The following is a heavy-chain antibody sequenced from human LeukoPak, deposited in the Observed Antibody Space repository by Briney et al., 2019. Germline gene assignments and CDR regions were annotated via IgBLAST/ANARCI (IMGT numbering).Heavy chain of an antibody. V-gene: IGHV4-4*02. J-gene: IGHJ6*02. CDR3: ATAPILRGEAGEQYKYGMDV. CDR1: VGSISSGNW. D-gene: IGHD2-2*02. Sequence: SGTLSLTCAVSVGSISSGNWWSWVRQSPGKGLEWIGEVYHNGTPNYNPSLKSRVTISADTFKNHFSLKLTSVTAADTAVYYCATAPILRGEAGEQYKYGMDVWGQGTTVIVSS. CDR2: VYHNGTP.